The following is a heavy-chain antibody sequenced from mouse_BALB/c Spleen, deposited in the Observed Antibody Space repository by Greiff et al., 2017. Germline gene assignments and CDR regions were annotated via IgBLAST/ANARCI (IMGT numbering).Heavy chain of an antibody. CDR3: ARMGRWLLDY. V-gene: IGHV1S29*02. CDR2: IYPYNGGT. CDR1: GYTFTDYN. Sequence: VQLQQSGPELVKPGASVKISCKASGYTFTDYNMHWVKQNHGKSLEWIGYIYPYNGGTGYNQKFKSKATLTVDNSSSTAYMELRSLTSEDSAVYYCARMGRWLLDYWGQGTTLTVSS. D-gene: IGHD2-3*01. J-gene: IGHJ2*01.